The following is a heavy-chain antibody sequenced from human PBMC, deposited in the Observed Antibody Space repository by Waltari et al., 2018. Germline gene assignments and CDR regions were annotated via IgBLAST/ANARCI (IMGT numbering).Heavy chain of an antibody. D-gene: IGHD4-4*01. V-gene: IGHV3-7*01. J-gene: IGHJ3*02. CDR1: GFTFMSCW. CDR3: ARDSAPYSNYADAIDI. CDR2: IRKEGGEE. Sequence: EVQLVESGGGLVQPGGSLRVSLVASGFTFMSCWVRGVRQAPGKGLEWVASIRKEGGEEYYVDSVKGRFTVSRNNATNSLHLHMDSLRVEDTAIYYCARDSAPYSNYADAIDIWGQGTMVIVSS.